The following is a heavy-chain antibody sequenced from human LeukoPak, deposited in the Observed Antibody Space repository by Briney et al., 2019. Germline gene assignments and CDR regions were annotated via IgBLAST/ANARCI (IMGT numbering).Heavy chain of an antibody. Sequence: GGSLRLSCAASGFTFRTFPMGWVRQAPGKGLEWVSAISAGGDITFYSDSVRGRFTISRDNSKETLYLQMNSLRAEDTAVYYCARIEGLGYWGQGTLVTVSS. CDR2: ISAGGDIT. V-gene: IGHV3-23*01. J-gene: IGHJ4*02. CDR3: ARIEGLGY. CDR1: GFTFRTFP. D-gene: IGHD2-15*01.